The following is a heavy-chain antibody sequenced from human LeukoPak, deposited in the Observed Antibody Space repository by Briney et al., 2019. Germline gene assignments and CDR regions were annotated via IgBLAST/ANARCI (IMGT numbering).Heavy chain of an antibody. V-gene: IGHV3-30-3*01. CDR3: ARDGDIVVVPAAYGGDAFDI. CDR1: GFTFSSYA. Sequence: PGGSLRLSCAASGFTFSSYAMHWVRQAPGKGLEWVAVISYDGSNKYYADSVKGRFTISRDNSKNTLYLQMNSLRAEDTAVYYCARDGDIVVVPAAYGGDAFDIWGQGTMVTVSS. D-gene: IGHD2-2*01. J-gene: IGHJ3*02. CDR2: ISYDGSNK.